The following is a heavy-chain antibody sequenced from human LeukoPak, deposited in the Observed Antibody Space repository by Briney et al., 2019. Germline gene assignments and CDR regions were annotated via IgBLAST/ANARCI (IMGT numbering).Heavy chain of an antibody. D-gene: IGHD3-10*01. Sequence: PSETLSLTCTVSGGSISSSSYYWGWIRQPPGKGLEWIGSIYYSGSTYYNPSLKSRVTISVDTSKNQFSLKLSSVTAADTAVYYCARDRDYYGSGSSLNRFDPWGQGTLVTVSS. CDR2: IYYSGST. CDR1: GGSISSSSYY. J-gene: IGHJ5*02. CDR3: ARDRDYYGSGSSLNRFDP. V-gene: IGHV4-39*07.